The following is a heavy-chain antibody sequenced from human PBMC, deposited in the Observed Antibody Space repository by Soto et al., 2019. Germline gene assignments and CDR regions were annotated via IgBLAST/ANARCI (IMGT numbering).Heavy chain of an antibody. CDR1: GDSVSSRSAA. J-gene: IGHJ6*02. D-gene: IGHD3-10*01. CDR2: TYRRSKWHN. Sequence: PSQTLSLTCAISGDSVSSRSAAWNWIRLSPSRGLEWLGRTYRRSKWHNDSAESVKSRITINPDTSKNEFSLHLNLVTPDDTAVYYCARDRAQYGMDVWGRGTTVTVSS. CDR3: ARDRAQYGMDV. V-gene: IGHV6-1*01.